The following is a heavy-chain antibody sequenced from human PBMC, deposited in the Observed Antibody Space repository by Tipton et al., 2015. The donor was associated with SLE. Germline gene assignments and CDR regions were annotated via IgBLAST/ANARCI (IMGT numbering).Heavy chain of an antibody. CDR3: NSNDGYGWFDP. D-gene: IGHD4-11*01. CDR2: IYYSGST. Sequence: GLVKPSETLSLTCTVSGGSISSSSYYWGWIRQPPGKGLEWIGGIYYSGSTYYNPSLKSRVTISVDTSKNQFSPKLSSVTAADTAVYYCNSNDGYGWFDPGVQGSLFTVSS. CDR1: GGSISSSSYY. V-gene: IGHV4-39*07. J-gene: IGHJ5*02.